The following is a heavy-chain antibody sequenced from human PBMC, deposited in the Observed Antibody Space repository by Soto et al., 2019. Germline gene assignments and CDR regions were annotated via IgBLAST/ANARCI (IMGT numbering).Heavy chain of an antibody. Sequence: GGSLRLSCAASGFTFSSYEMNWVRQAPGKGLEWVSYISSSGKTIHYADSVKGRFTISRDNAKNSLYLHMNSLRAEDTAVYYCARDMDYYDSSGYQDYWGQGTLVTVSS. D-gene: IGHD3-22*01. V-gene: IGHV3-48*03. CDR3: ARDMDYYDSSGYQDY. CDR1: GFTFSSYE. J-gene: IGHJ4*02. CDR2: ISSSGKTI.